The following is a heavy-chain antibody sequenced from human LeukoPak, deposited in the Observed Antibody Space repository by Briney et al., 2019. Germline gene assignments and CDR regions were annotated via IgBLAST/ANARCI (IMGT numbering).Heavy chain of an antibody. CDR2: INHSGST. Sequence: SETLSLTCAVYGGSFSGYYWSWIRQPPGKGLEWIGEINHSGSTNYNPSLKSRVTISVDTSKNQFSLKLSSVTASDTAVYYCARGGGWDTTYWGQGTLVTVSS. V-gene: IGHV4-34*01. D-gene: IGHD1-26*01. J-gene: IGHJ4*02. CDR3: ARGGGWDTTY. CDR1: GGSFSGYY.